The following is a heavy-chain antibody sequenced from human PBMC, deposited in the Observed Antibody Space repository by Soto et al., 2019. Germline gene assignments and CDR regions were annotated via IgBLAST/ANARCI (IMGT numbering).Heavy chain of an antibody. D-gene: IGHD3-3*01. J-gene: IGHJ4*02. V-gene: IGHV3-66*04. CDR2: IYSGGST. CDR1: GFTVSSNY. Sequence: EVQLVESGGGLVQPGGSLRLSCAASGFTVSSNYMSWVRQAPGKGLEWVSVIYSGGSTYYADSVKGRFTISRDNSKNTLYLQMNSLRAEDTAVYYCARLHPPEYYDFWSGYEYFDDWGQGTLVTVSS. CDR3: ARLHPPEYYDFWSGYEYFDD.